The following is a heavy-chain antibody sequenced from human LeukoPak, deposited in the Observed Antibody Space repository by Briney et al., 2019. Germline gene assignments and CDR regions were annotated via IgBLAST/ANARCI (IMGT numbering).Heavy chain of an antibody. CDR1: GFTVSSNY. CDR3: ARAVGDGYTYYFQH. D-gene: IGHD5-24*01. V-gene: IGHV3-53*04. Sequence: GRSLRLSCAASGFTVSSNYMSWVRQASGKGLEWVSLIYSGGSTYYTDSVKGRFTISRHNSKNTLYLQMNSLRAEDTAVYYCARAVGDGYTYYFQHWGQGTLVTVSS. J-gene: IGHJ1*01. CDR2: IYSGGST.